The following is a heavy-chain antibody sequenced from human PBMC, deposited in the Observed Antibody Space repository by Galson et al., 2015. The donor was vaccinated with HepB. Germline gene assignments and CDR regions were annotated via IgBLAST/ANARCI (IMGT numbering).Heavy chain of an antibody. D-gene: IGHD3-10*01. J-gene: IGHJ4*02. CDR3: ARGGVVLLWFGELSPGGMAFDY. CDR2: INPSGGST. V-gene: IGHV1-46*04. Sequence: SVKVSCKASGYTFTSYYMHWVRQAPGQGLEWMGIINPSGGSTSYAQKLQGRVTMTRDTSTSTVYMELSSLRSEDTAVYYCARGGVVLLWFGELSPGGMAFDYWGQGTLVTVSS. CDR1: GYTFTSYY.